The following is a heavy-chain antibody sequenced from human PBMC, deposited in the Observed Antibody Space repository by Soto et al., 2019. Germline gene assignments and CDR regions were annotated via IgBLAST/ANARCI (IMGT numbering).Heavy chain of an antibody. CDR1: GGSITNIY. D-gene: IGHD2-15*01. V-gene: IGHV4-59*01. CDR2: IYSDGNT. Sequence: QVQLQESGPGQVKPSETLSLTCTVSGGSITNIYWSWIRQPPGKGLEWIGYIYSDGNTKYNPSLRRRVIMSVDTSKNQFSLRLTSVTAADTAVYHCARGGWSLDYWGQGTLVTVSA. CDR3: ARGGWSLDY. J-gene: IGHJ4*02.